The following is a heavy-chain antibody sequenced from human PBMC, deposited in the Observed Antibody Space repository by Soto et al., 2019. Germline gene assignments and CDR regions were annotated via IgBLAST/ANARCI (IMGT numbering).Heavy chain of an antibody. J-gene: IGHJ5*02. Sequence: SVKVSCKASGGTFSSYAISWVRQAPGQGLEWMGGIIPIFGTANYAQKFQGRVTITADESTSTAYMELSSLRSEDTAVYYCARDTYYDSSGYYERGFDPWGKGTLVTVSS. D-gene: IGHD3-22*01. CDR3: ARDTYYDSSGYYERGFDP. CDR2: IIPIFGTA. CDR1: GGTFSSYA. V-gene: IGHV1-69*13.